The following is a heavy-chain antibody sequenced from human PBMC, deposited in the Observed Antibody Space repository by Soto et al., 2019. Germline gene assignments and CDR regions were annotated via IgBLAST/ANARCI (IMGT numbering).Heavy chain of an antibody. D-gene: IGHD6-25*01. CDR2: INPTGRST. Sequence: QVQLVQSGAEVKKPGASVKVSCTASGDTFTSYYMHWVRQAPGQGLEWVGKINPTGRSTSYAQKFEGRVTMTRDTSTSTVDIELSSLRSEDTVVYFCARDLAPYSSAFGRQYWGPGTLITVSS. CDR1: GDTFTSYY. CDR3: ARDLAPYSSAFGRQY. J-gene: IGHJ1*01. V-gene: IGHV1-46*03.